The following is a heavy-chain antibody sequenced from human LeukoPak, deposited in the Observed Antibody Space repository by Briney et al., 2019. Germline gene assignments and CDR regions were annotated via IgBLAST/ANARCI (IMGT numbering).Heavy chain of an antibody. V-gene: IGHV3-7*04. Sequence: GGSLRLSCAASGFTFSSYWMTWVRQAPGKGLEWVANIKQDGSKKSYVDSVKGRFTISRDNAKNSLYLQMNSLRAEDTAIYYCTRVGYIDEGIDYWGQGTLVSVSS. CDR1: GFTFSSYW. J-gene: IGHJ4*02. D-gene: IGHD5-24*01. CDR3: TRVGYIDEGIDY. CDR2: IKQDGSKK.